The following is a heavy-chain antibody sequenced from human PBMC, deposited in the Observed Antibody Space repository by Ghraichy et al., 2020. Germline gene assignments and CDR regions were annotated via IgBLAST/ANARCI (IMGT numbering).Heavy chain of an antibody. CDR3: VRSYKDGLRHFDY. CDR2: LNIDGTTV. D-gene: IGHD1-14*01. CDR1: GFSFTDYW. Sequence: GESLNISCAASGFSFTDYWMHWVRQTPGRGLEWVSHLNIDGTTVNYADSVKGRFTNSRDNAKNTMYLQMISLTVEDTAVYYCVRSYKDGLRHFDYWGQGTLVTVSS. V-gene: IGHV3-74*01. J-gene: IGHJ4*02.